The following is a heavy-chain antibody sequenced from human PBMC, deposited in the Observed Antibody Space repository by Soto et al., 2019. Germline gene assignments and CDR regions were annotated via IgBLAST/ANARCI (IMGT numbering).Heavy chain of an antibody. Sequence: GASVKVSCKASGYTSTSYGISWVRQAPGQGLEWMGWISAYNGNTNYAQKLQGRVTMTTDTSTSTAYMELRSLRSDDTAVYYCARDVWDTAMVNPSDYWGQGTLVTVSS. J-gene: IGHJ4*02. CDR1: GYTSTSYG. CDR2: ISAYNGNT. V-gene: IGHV1-18*01. CDR3: ARDVWDTAMVNPSDY. D-gene: IGHD5-18*01.